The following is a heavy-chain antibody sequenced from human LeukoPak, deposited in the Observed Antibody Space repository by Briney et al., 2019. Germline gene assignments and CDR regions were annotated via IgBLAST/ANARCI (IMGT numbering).Heavy chain of an antibody. CDR3: VKGAYDYLEMGYFDP. CDR2: LIGSSGST. D-gene: IGHD5-12*01. J-gene: IGHJ4*02. CDR1: GFTSTNYA. Sequence: GGSLRLSCAASGFTSTNYAMNWVRQAPGKGLEWVSILIGSSGSTDYADSVKGRFTISRDNSKNMVFLQMNSLRPEDTAIYYCVKGAYDYLEMGYFDPWGQGTLVTVSS. V-gene: IGHV3-23*01.